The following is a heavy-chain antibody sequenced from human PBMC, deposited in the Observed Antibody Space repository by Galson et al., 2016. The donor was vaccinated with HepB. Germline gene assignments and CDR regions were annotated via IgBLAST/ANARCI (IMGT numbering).Heavy chain of an antibody. Sequence: SLRLSCAASGFTFDDYGMHWVRQAPGKGLEWVSGISWNGGSKGYADSVKGRFTISRDNTKESLYPQMNSLRPEDTALYYCGKDVGTGGYSNGYYYGMDAWGQGTTVTVSS. CDR1: GFTFDDYG. V-gene: IGHV3-9*01. J-gene: IGHJ6*02. D-gene: IGHD5-18*01. CDR3: GKDVGTGGYSNGYYYGMDA. CDR2: ISWNGGSK.